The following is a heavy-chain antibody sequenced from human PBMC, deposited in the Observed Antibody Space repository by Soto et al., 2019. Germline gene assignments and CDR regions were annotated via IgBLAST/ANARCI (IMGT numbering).Heavy chain of an antibody. CDR3: ARSGYSFAWGY. D-gene: IGHD5-18*01. J-gene: IGHJ4*02. CDR2: INSDGSN. Sequence: EVQLVESGGGLIPPGGSLRLSCAASGFLVNSAYMTWVRQAPGKGLEGLSMINSDGSNLYAESVKGRFTISRDNAKNRLDLQMNSLRAEDTAMYYCARSGYSFAWGYWGQGTLVIVTS. CDR1: GFLVNSAY. V-gene: IGHV3-53*01.